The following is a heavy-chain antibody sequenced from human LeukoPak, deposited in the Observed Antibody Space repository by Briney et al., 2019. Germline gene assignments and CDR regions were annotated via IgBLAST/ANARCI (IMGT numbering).Heavy chain of an antibody. CDR3: AALSSEKYYFDY. CDR1: GGSFSGYD. J-gene: IGHJ4*02. CDR2: INHSGST. V-gene: IGHV4-34*01. Sequence: PSETLSLTCAVYGGSFSGYDWSWIRQPPGKGLEWIGEINHSGSTNYNPSLKSRVTISVDTSKNQFSLKLSSVTAAGTAVYYCAALSSEKYYFDYWGQGTLVTVSS.